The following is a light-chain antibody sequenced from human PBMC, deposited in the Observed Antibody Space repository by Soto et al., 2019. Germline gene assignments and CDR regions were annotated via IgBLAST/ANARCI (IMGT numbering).Light chain of an antibody. V-gene: IGLV2-14*01. Sequence: QSVLTQPASVSGSPGQSITISCTGTSSDVGGYNYVSWYQQHPGKAPKLMIYEVSNRPSGVSNHFSGSKSGNTASLTISGLQAEDEADYYCSSYTSSSPLYVFGTGTKVTVL. J-gene: IGLJ1*01. CDR1: SSDVGGYNY. CDR3: SSYTSSSPLYV. CDR2: EVS.